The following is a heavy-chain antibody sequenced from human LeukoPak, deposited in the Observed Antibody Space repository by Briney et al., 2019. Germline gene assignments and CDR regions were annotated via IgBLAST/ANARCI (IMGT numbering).Heavy chain of an antibody. CDR2: ISAIDNTI. V-gene: IGHV3-48*03. CDR3: ARGSGYDVLTGYFPFDS. CDR1: GFNFSTYE. J-gene: IGHJ4*02. D-gene: IGHD3-9*01. Sequence: GGSLRLSCAASGFNFSTYEMNWVRQAPGKGLEWISYISAIDNTIYYADSVMGRFTVSSDNAKNSVYLQLNSLGAEDTAVYYCARGSGYDVLTGYFPFDSWGQGTLVTVSS.